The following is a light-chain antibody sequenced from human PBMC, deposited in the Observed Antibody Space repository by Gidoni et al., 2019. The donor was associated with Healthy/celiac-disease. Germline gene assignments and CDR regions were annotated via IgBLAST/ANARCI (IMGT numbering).Light chain of an antibody. J-gene: IGKJ3*01. CDR3: QQSYSTPRFT. CDR1: QSISSY. CDR2: AAS. Sequence: DSQMTQSPSSLSASVGDRVTITFRASQSISSYLNWYHQKPGKAPKLLIYAASSLQSGVQSRFSGSGSGTAFSLPIISLQPEDFATYYCQQSYSTPRFTFGPGTKVEIK. V-gene: IGKV1-39*01.